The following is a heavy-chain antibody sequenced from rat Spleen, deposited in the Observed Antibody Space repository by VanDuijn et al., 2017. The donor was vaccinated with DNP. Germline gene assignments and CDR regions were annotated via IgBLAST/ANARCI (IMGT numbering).Heavy chain of an antibody. D-gene: IGHD4-3*01. CDR2: ITYNGGTT. Sequence: EVQLVESGGGLVQPGRSLRLSCAASGFTFSDCNMAWVRQAPKTGLEWVATITYNGGTTYYRDSLRGRFTISRDNAKSTLYLQMDSLRSEDTATYYCATGVAYWGQGTLVTVSS. CDR3: ATGVAY. V-gene: IGHV5-7*01. CDR1: GFTFSDCN. J-gene: IGHJ3*01.